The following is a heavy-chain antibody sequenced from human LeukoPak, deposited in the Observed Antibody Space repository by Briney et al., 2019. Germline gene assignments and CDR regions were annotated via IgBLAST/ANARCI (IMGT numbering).Heavy chain of an antibody. CDR1: GYTFTGHY. J-gene: IGHJ4*02. CDR3: ARVVVRDANNYKDY. Sequence: ASVKVSCKASGYTFTGHYMHWVRQVPGQGLEWMGWINPNSGGTKYAQKFQGRVTMTRDTSISTAYLDLSRLRSDDTAVYYCARVVVRDANNYKDYWGQGTLVTVSS. D-gene: IGHD5-24*01. CDR2: INPNSGGT. V-gene: IGHV1-2*02.